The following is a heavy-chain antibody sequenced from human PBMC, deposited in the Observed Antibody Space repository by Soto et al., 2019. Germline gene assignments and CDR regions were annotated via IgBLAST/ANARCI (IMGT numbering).Heavy chain of an antibody. CDR3: ARFPSRAHYFAMDV. CDR2: IYYSGDT. V-gene: IGHV4-31*03. J-gene: IGHJ6*02. Sequence: SETLSLTCTVSGGSINSGGYYWTWIRQHPGRGLESIGYIYYSGDTYYNPSLKSRLSISLDTSKNQFSLKLPSVTAADTAIYYCARFPSRAHYFAMDVWGHGTAVTVS. CDR1: GGSINSGGYY. D-gene: IGHD2-2*01.